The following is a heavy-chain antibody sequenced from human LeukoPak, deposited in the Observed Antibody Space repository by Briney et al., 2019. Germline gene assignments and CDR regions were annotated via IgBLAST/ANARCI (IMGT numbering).Heavy chain of an antibody. Sequence: GGSLRLSCAASGFTLSSYGMHWLRQAPGKGLEWVAVISADGSEKYYADSVKGRFTMSRDNSKNTLFLQMTSLRADDTAVYFCARDARYSGGCRSFDLGGQGTTLIVS. D-gene: IGHD6-19*01. V-gene: IGHV3-30*03. CDR2: ISADGSEK. J-gene: IGHJ3*01. CDR1: GFTLSSYG. CDR3: ARDARYSGGCRSFDL.